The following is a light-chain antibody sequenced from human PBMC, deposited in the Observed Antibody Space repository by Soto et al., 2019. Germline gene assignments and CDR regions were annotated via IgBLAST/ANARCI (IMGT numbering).Light chain of an antibody. CDR2: AAS. V-gene: IGKV1-17*03. CDR1: QDINNY. Sequence: DIQMTQSPSAMSASVGDRVTISCRASQDINNYLARFQQKPGEVPKRLIYAASSLQSGVPSRFRAIGSGTEFTLTISGLQPEDFATYFCLQHYNYPITFGQGTRLEIK. J-gene: IGKJ5*01. CDR3: LQHYNYPIT.